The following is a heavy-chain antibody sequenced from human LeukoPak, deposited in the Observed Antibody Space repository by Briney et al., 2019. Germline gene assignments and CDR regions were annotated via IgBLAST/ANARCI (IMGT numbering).Heavy chain of an antibody. Sequence: GSLRLSCAASGFTFTNYAMSWVRQAPGKGLEWVSVVSTSGATTHYADSVKGRFTISRDNSKNTLYLQMNSLRADDTAVYFCAKGTLRFFHLTFDYWGQGTLVPVSS. CDR1: GFTFTNYA. J-gene: IGHJ4*02. CDR3: AKGTLRFFHLTFDY. D-gene: IGHD3-3*01. CDR2: VSTSGATT. V-gene: IGHV3-23*01.